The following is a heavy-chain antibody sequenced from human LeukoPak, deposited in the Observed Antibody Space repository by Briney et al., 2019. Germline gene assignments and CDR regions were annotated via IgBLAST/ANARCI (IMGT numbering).Heavy chain of an antibody. J-gene: IGHJ6*02. Sequence: ASVKVSCKASGYTFTSYDINWVRQATGQGLEWMGWMNPNSGNTGYAQKFQGRVTMTRNTSISTAYMELSSQRSEDTAVYYCARDIVVVVPYGMDVWGQGTTVTVSS. CDR3: ARDIVVVVPYGMDV. V-gene: IGHV1-8*01. CDR1: GYTFTSYD. D-gene: IGHD2-15*01. CDR2: MNPNSGNT.